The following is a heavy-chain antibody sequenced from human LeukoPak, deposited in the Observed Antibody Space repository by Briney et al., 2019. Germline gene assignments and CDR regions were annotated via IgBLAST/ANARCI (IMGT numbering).Heavy chain of an antibody. D-gene: IGHD3-3*01. CDR3: ARSGYYYYDYYYYMDV. CDR1: GGSISSYY. V-gene: IGHV4-4*07. Sequence: SETLSLTCTVSGGSISSYYWSWIRQPAGKGLEWIGRIYTSGSTNYNPSLKSRVTMSVDTSKNQFSLKLSSVTAADTAVYYCARSGYYYYDYYYYMDVWGKGTTVTVSS. CDR2: IYTSGST. J-gene: IGHJ6*03.